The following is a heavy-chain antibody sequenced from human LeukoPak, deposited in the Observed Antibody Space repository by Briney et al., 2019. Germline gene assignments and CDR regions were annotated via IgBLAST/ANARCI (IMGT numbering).Heavy chain of an antibody. CDR1: GGSISSYY. J-gene: IGHJ4*02. V-gene: IGHV4-59*01. CDR2: IYYSGST. Sequence: SETLSLTCTVSGGSISSYYWSWIRQPPGKGLVWIGYIYYSGSTNYNPSLKSRVTISVDTSKNQFSLKLSPVTAADTAVYYCARGDCSGGSCYDFDYWGQGTLVTVSS. D-gene: IGHD2-15*01. CDR3: ARGDCSGGSCYDFDY.